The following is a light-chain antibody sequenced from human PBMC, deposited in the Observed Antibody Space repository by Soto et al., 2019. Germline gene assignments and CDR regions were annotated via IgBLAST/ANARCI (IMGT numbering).Light chain of an antibody. CDR2: DVS. J-gene: IGLJ3*02. V-gene: IGLV2-14*01. Sequence: QSALTQPASVSGSPGQSVTISCTGTSSDVGGYNYVSWYQQHPGKAPKLMIYDVSNRPSGVSNRFSGSKSGNTASLTISGHQAEDEADYYCSSDASSSTWVFGGGTKLTVL. CDR1: SSDVGGYNY. CDR3: SSDASSSTWV.